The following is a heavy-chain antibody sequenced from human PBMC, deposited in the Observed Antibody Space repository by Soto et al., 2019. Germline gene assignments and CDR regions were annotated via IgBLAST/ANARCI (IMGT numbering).Heavy chain of an antibody. CDR1: GFTFSSYS. J-gene: IGHJ4*02. D-gene: IGHD1-26*01. CDR3: ARDEDGSYLFDY. V-gene: IGHV3-21*01. Sequence: EVQLVESGGGLVKPGGSLRLSCAASGFTFSSYSMNWVRQAPGKGLEWVSSISSSSSYIYYADSVKGRFTISRDNAKNSLYLQMNSLRAEDTAVYYCARDEDGSYLFDYWGQGTLVTVSS. CDR2: ISSSSSYI.